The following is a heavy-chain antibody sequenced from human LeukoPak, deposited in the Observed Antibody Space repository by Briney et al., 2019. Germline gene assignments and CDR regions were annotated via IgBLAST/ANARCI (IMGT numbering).Heavy chain of an antibody. D-gene: IGHD6-6*01. CDR3: ARLEYSSSSWFDP. CDR1: GYTFTSYG. Sequence: ASVKVSCKASGYTFTSYGISWVRQAPGQGLEWMGWISAYNGNTNYARKLKGRVTITTDTSTSTAYMELRSLRSDDTAVYYCARLEYSSSSWFDPWGQGTLVTVSS. CDR2: ISAYNGNT. V-gene: IGHV1-18*01. J-gene: IGHJ5*02.